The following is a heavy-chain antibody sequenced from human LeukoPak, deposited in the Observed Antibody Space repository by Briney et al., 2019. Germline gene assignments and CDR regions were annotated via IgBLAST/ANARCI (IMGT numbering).Heavy chain of an antibody. D-gene: IGHD2-21*01. CDR2: ISRGGNAK. CDR3: AADSEFDIPASFDL. V-gene: IGHV3-21*01. Sequence: PGGSLRLSCAASTFVFSVPSMNWVRQAPGKGLEWVSSISRGGNAKHYADSVKGRFTISRDNAKNSLYLQMDSLRVEDTAVYFCAADSEFDIPASFDLWGQGTLVTVSS. J-gene: IGHJ4*02. CDR1: TFVFSVPS.